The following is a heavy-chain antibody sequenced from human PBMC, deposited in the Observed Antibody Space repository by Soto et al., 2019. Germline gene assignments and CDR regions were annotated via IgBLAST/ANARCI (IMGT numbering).Heavy chain of an antibody. CDR1: GGTFRISA. J-gene: IGHJ3*02. V-gene: IGHV1-58*02. CDR3: AAGGTTIAAAALDAFDI. CDR2: IVVGSGNT. D-gene: IGHD6-13*01. Sequence: SVQFACQASGGTFRISAMQWGRQARGQRLEWIGWIVVGSGNTNYAQKFQERVTITRDMSTSTAYMELSSLRSEDTAVYYCAAGGTTIAAAALDAFDIWGQGTMVTVSS.